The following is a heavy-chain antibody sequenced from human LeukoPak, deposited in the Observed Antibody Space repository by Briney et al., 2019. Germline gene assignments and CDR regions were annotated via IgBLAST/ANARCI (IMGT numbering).Heavy chain of an antibody. CDR2: ISGSGGST. Sequence: GGSLRLSCAASGFAFSSYAMSWVRQAPGKGLEWVSAISGSGGSTYYADSVKGRFTISRDNSKNTLYLQMNSLRAEDTAVYYCAKGTSVTVLNYWGQGTLVTVSS. J-gene: IGHJ4*02. D-gene: IGHD2-21*02. CDR3: AKGTSVTVLNY. CDR1: GFAFSSYA. V-gene: IGHV3-23*01.